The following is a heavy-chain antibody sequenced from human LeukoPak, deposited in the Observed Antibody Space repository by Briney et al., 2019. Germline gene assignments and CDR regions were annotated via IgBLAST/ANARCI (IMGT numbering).Heavy chain of an antibody. CDR2: ISSGSTI. CDR1: GFTFSDYY. J-gene: IGHJ6*02. CDR3: ARDTSYYCSSTSCYFGAYYYYGMDV. Sequence: GSLRLSCAASGFTFSDYYMSWIRQAPGKGLEWVSYISSGSTIYYADSVKGRFTISRDNAKNSLYLQMNSLRAEDTAVYYCARDTSYYCSSTSCYFGAYYYYGMDVWGQGTTVTVSS. V-gene: IGHV3-11*01. D-gene: IGHD2-2*01.